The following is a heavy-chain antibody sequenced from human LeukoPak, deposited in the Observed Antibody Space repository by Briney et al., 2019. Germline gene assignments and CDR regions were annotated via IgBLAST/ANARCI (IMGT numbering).Heavy chain of an antibody. V-gene: IGHV1-18*01. CDR1: GYTFTIYG. D-gene: IGHD6-25*01. J-gene: IGHJ5*02. Sequence: ASVKVSCKASGYTFTIYGISWVRQAPGQGLEWMGWISPYNGNTNYAQKFQDRVTMTTDTSTSTAYMELRSLRSDDTAVYYCARVPSGGDKFDPWGQGTLVTVSS. CDR3: ARVPSGGDKFDP. CDR2: ISPYNGNT.